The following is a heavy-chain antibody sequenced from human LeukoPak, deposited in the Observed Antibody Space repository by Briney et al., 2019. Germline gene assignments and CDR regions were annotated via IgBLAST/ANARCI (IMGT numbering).Heavy chain of an antibody. V-gene: IGHV4-34*01. CDR1: GGSISSYY. D-gene: IGHD3-22*01. Sequence: SETLSLTCTVSGGSISSYYWSWIRQPAGKGLEWIGEINHSGSTNYNPSLKSRVTISVDTSKNQFSLKLSSVTAADTAVYYCARGRGGWYYDSSGYAKQYLDYWGQGTLVTVSS. J-gene: IGHJ4*02. CDR2: INHSGST. CDR3: ARGRGGWYYDSSGYAKQYLDY.